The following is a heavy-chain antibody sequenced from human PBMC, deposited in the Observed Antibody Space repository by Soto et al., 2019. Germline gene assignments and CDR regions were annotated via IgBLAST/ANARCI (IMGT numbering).Heavy chain of an antibody. V-gene: IGHV3-48*02. CDR2: ISGSSDTI. J-gene: IGHJ6*02. CDR1: GFTFSSYG. D-gene: IGHD3-10*01. CDR3: ARGFDLQYGMDV. Sequence: PGGSLRLSCAASGFTFSSYGMHWVRQAPRKGLEWISYISGSSDTINYAHSVKGRFTISRDNTKNSLYLQMNSLRDEDTAVYYCARGFDLQYGMDVWGQGTTVTVS.